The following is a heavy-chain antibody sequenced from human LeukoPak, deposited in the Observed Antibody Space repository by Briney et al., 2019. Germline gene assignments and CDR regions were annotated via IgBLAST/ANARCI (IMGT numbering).Heavy chain of an antibody. V-gene: IGHV1-18*01. D-gene: IGHD3-9*01. CDR2: ISAYNGNT. Sequence: ASVKVSCKASGYTFTSYGISWVRQAPGQGLEWMGWISAYNGNTNYAQKLQGRVTMTTDTSTSTAYMELRSLRSDDTAVYYCARDEVHYDILTGYYTDYYFDYWGQGTLVTVFS. CDR3: ARDEVHYDILTGYYTDYYFDY. CDR1: GYTFTSYG. J-gene: IGHJ4*02.